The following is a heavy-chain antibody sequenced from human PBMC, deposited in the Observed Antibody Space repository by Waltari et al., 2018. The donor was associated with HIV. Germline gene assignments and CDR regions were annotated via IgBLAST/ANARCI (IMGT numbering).Heavy chain of an antibody. CDR2: ISMDGSSK. J-gene: IGHJ4*02. CDR3: AREGIVAAPFDF. Sequence: QVQLVESGGGLVQPGGSLRLSCAASGFIFSDFAIHWVRQAPGKGLEWVAVISMDGSSKYYADSVQGRFTISRDNSKNSLHLHMNSLRPKDTAVYYCAREGIVAAPFDFWGLGTLVTVSS. D-gene: IGHD2-15*01. CDR1: GFIFSDFA. V-gene: IGHV3-30*01.